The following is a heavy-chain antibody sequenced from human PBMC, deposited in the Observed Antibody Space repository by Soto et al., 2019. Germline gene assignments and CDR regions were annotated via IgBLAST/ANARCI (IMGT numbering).Heavy chain of an antibody. CDR2: ISWNGDAT. D-gene: IGHD3-10*01. CDR3: ANLPLYGSGFDC. J-gene: IGHJ4*02. V-gene: IGHV3-9*01. Sequence: EVQLVESGGGLVQPGGSLSLSCAASGFTFDDYAIHWVRQIPGKGLEWVSGISWNGDATGYADSVKGRFTISRDNAKISLYLQMDSLKSEDTAMYYCANLPLYGSGFDCWGQGTLVTVSS. CDR1: GFTFDDYA.